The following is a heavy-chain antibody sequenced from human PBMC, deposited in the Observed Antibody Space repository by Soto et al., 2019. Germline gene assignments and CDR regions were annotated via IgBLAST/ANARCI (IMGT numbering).Heavy chain of an antibody. J-gene: IGHJ6*04. CDR2: IYPGDSDT. D-gene: IGHD3-10*01. V-gene: IGHV5-51*01. CDR1: EYSFANYW. CDR3: ARNRLRQYYYGMDV. Sequence: RGESLKISCQGSEYSFANYWIAWVRQMPGKGLEWVGVIYPGDSDTRYSPSFRGQVTISADKSISHVYLQWSSLKASDTAMYYCARNRLRQYYYGMDVWGEGTTVTVSS.